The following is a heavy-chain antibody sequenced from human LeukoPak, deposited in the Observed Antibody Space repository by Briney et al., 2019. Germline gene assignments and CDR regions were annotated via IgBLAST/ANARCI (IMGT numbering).Heavy chain of an antibody. J-gene: IGHJ6*03. Sequence: SETLSLTCTVSGGSISSSSYYWGWIRQPPGKGLEWIGSIYYSGSTYYSPSLKSRVTISVDTSKNQFSLKLSSVTAADTAVYYCARHIRYSSGWYSHYYYYMDVWGKGTTVTISS. CDR1: GGSISSSSYY. D-gene: IGHD6-19*01. V-gene: IGHV4-39*01. CDR3: ARHIRYSSGWYSHYYYYMDV. CDR2: IYYSGST.